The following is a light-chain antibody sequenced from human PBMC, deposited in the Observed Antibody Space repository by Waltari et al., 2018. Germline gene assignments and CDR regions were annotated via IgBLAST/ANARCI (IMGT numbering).Light chain of an antibody. Sequence: ETVMTQFPATLSVSPGETATLPCRASQSVSSNLAWYQQKPGQAPRLLIYGASTRATGIPARFSGSGSGTDFTLTISSLQSEDFAVYYCQQNSKWPPHTFGQGTKLEL. V-gene: IGKV3-15*01. CDR3: QQNSKWPPHT. CDR1: QSVSSN. J-gene: IGKJ2*01. CDR2: GAS.